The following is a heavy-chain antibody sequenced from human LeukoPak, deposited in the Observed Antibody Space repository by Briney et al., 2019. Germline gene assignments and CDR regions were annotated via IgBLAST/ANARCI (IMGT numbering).Heavy chain of an antibody. CDR2: ISSSSSYI. V-gene: IGHV3-21*01. CDR3: ARGLHDYGDG. CDR1: GFTFSSYW. D-gene: IGHD2-21*02. Sequence: GGSLRLSCAASGFTFSSYWMHWVRQAPGKGLEWVSSISSSSSYIYYADSVKGRFTISRDNAKNSLYLQMNSLRAEDTAVYYCARGLHDYGDGWGQGTLVTVSS. J-gene: IGHJ4*02.